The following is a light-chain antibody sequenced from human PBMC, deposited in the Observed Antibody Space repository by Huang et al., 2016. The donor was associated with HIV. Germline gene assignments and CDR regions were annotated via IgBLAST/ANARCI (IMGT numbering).Light chain of an antibody. CDR1: QSVRSSS. CDR2: GAS. Sequence: EIVLTQSPGTLSLSPGERATLYCRASQSVRSSSLAWYQQKPGQSPRLLIFGASNRATAIPDRFSGSGSATDFTLTISRLEPEDFAVYYCQQYGSSPLTFGGGTKVEIK. CDR3: QQYGSSPLT. J-gene: IGKJ4*01. V-gene: IGKV3-20*01.